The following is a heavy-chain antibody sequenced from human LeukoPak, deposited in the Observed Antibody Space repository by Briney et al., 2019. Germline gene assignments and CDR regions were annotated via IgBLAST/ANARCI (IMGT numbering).Heavy chain of an antibody. CDR2: ISYDGSNK. V-gene: IGHV3-30*18. J-gene: IGHJ3*02. CDR3: AKASGISAIDAFDI. CDR1: GFTFSSYG. D-gene: IGHD3-10*01. Sequence: GGSLRLSCAASGFTFSSYGMHWVRQAPGKGLEWVAVISYDGSNKYYADSVKGRFTISRDNSKNTLYLQMNSLRAEDTAVYYCAKASGISAIDAFDIWGQGTMVTVSS.